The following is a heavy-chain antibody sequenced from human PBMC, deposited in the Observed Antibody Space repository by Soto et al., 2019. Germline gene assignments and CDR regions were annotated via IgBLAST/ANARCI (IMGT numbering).Heavy chain of an antibody. J-gene: IGHJ4*02. D-gene: IGHD6-19*01. CDR1: GGSIDSGAYS. Sequence: SETLSFTCAVSGGSIDSGAYSLSWIRQPPGKGLEWIGYVTHTGTAYSIPSLNGRLTLSVDSSQTQFSLKLTSVTAADSAVYYCARIHWTQSSLDYWGRGILVTVS. CDR2: VTHTGTA. V-gene: IGHV4-30-2*01. CDR3: ARIHWTQSSLDY.